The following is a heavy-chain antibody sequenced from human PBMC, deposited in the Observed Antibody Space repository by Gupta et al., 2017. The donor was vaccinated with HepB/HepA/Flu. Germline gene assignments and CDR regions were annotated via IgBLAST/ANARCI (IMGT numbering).Heavy chain of an antibody. Sequence: EVQLVESGGGLVQPGGSLRLSCTGSGFTFSDPYMDWVRQAPGKGLEWVGRISNKANGYATHYAASVKGRFIVSREDSKNSMYLEMNSLKIEDTAVYYCARGQLGSTVRFFNLWGRGTLVTVSS. CDR3: ARGQLGSTVRFFNL. CDR1: GFTFSDPY. J-gene: IGHJ2*01. CDR2: ISNKANGYAT. V-gene: IGHV3-72*01. D-gene: IGHD1-26*01.